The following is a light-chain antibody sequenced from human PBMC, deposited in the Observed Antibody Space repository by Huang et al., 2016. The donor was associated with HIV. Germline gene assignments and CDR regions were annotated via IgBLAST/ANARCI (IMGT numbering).Light chain of an antibody. CDR2: GAF. J-gene: IGKJ1*01. CDR3: QQYNNWPPWT. V-gene: IGKV3-15*01. Sequence: EIVMTQSPATLSVSPGERATLSCRASQSVSTNIAWYQQKPGQAPRLLLYGAFVRATGIPARFSGSGSGTEFTLTISSLQSEDFAVYYCQQYNNWPPWTFGQGTKVEIK. CDR1: QSVSTN.